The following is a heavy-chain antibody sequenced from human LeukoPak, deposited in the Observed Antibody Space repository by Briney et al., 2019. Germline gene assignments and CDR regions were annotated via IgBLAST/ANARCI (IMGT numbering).Heavy chain of an antibody. J-gene: IGHJ5*02. CDR1: GYTFTGYY. CDR3: ARASIVVVPAAMNWFDP. Sequence: ASVKVSCKASGYTFTGYYMHWVRQAPGQGLEWMGWINPNSGGTNYAQKFQGRVTMTRDTSISTAYMELSRPRSDDTAVYYCARASIVVVPAAMNWFDPWGQGTLVTVSS. CDR2: INPNSGGT. D-gene: IGHD2-2*01. V-gene: IGHV1-2*02.